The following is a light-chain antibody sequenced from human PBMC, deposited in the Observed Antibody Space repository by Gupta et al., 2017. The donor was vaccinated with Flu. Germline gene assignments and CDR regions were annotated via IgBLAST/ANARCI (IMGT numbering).Light chain of an antibody. CDR1: QRVDYKH. CDR2: GAS. CDR3: QVEGSSPLT. V-gene: IGKV3-20*01. J-gene: IGKJ3*01. Sequence: LSLSPGAKATPSGRARQRVDYKHLAWFQKRPGQPPRLLIYGASSRARATGVPDRFSGSGSGTEFTLTISRLEPEDFAVYYCQVEGSSPLTFGHGTKVDVK.